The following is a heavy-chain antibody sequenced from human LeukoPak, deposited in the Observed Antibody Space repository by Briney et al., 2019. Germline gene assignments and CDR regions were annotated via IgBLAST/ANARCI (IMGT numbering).Heavy chain of an antibody. CDR3: ARDRAGLYDY. V-gene: IGHV3-30-3*01. J-gene: IGHJ4*02. D-gene: IGHD6-19*01. CDR2: ISYDGSNK. Sequence: GRSLGLSCAASGFTFSSYAMHWVRQAPGKGLEWVAVISYDGSNKYYADSVKGRFTISRDNSKNTLYLQMNSLRAEDTAVYYCARDRAGLYDYWGQGTLVTVSS. CDR1: GFTFSSYA.